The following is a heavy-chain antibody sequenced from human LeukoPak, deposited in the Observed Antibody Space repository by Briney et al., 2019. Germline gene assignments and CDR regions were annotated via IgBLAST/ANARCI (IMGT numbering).Heavy chain of an antibody. Sequence: GGSLRLSCTASGCTFTSYGMNWVRQAPAKGLEWVSVISNSGDSTYYADSFKGRFTISRDNSKNTLYLKMDSLSAEDTAIYYCANLHRAPPDYWGQGTLVTVSS. CDR3: ANLHRAPPDY. V-gene: IGHV3-23*01. CDR1: GCTFTSYG. CDR2: ISNSGDST. J-gene: IGHJ4*02.